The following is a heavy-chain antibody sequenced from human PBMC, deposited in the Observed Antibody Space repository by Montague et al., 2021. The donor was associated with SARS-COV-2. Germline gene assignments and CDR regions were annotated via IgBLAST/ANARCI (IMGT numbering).Heavy chain of an antibody. V-gene: IGHV3-21*01. D-gene: IGHD3-9*01. CDR3: ARDAHCDILTGYFGY. CDR2: ISSSSSYI. Sequence: SLRLSCAASGFTFSSYSTNWVRQAPGKGLEWVSSISSSSSYIYYADSVKGRFTISRDNAKNSLYLQMNSLRAEDTAVYYCARDAHCDILTGYFGYWGQGTLVTVSS. J-gene: IGHJ4*02. CDR1: GFTFSSYS.